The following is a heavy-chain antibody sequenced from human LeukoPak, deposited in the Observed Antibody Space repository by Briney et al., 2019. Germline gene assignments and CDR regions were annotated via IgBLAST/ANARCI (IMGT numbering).Heavy chain of an antibody. D-gene: IGHD6-19*01. CDR2: INPNNGGT. CDR3: AREAVAGTELDF. CDR1: GYTFTAYY. Sequence: ASVKVSCKASGYTFTAYYIHWVRQAPGQGLEWMGWINPNNGGTLYAQKFQGRVTMTRDTSIVTAQMELLWLRSDDTAMYYCAREAVAGTELDFWGRGTLVTVSS. J-gene: IGHJ4*02. V-gene: IGHV1-2*02.